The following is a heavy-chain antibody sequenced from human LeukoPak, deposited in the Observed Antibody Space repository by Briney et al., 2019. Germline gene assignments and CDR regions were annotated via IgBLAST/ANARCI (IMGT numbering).Heavy chain of an antibody. D-gene: IGHD6-6*01. J-gene: IGHJ4*02. V-gene: IGHV3-30*03. CDR1: GFTFSSHG. CDR2: VSSDGGTT. Sequence: GTSLRLSCAASGFTFSSHGIHWVRQAPGKGLEWVAVVSSDGGTTYYADSVKGRFTISRDNSKNTLYLQMNSLRAEGTAVYYCARAYSSSSEANFDYWGQGTLVTVSS. CDR3: ARAYSSSSEANFDY.